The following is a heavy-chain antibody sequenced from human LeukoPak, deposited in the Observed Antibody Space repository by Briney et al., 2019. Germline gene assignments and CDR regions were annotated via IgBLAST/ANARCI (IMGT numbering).Heavy chain of an antibody. D-gene: IGHD3-22*01. J-gene: IGHJ4*02. Sequence: GGSLRLSCAASGFTFSSYAMSWVRQAPGKGLEWVSAISGSGGSTYYADSVKGRFTISRDNSKNTLYLQMNSLRVEDTAVYYCAKGRPHYYDSSGYYYFGCWGQGTLVTVSS. V-gene: IGHV3-23*01. CDR2: ISGSGGST. CDR1: GFTFSSYA. CDR3: AKGRPHYYDSSGYYYFGC.